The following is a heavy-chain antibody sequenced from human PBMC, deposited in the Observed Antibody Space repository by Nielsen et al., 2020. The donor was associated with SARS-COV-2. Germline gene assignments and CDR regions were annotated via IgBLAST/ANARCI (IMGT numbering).Heavy chain of an antibody. D-gene: IGHD6-13*01. CDR1: GFTFSSYG. CDR2: IWYDGSNK. J-gene: IGHJ5*02. CDR3: ARGSSSWEKYNWFDP. Sequence: GESLKISCAASGFTFSSYGMHWVRQAPGKGLEWVAVIWYDGSNKYYADSVKGRFTISRDNSKNTLYLQMNSLRAEDTAVYYCARGSSSWEKYNWFDPWGQGTLVTVSS. V-gene: IGHV3-33*01.